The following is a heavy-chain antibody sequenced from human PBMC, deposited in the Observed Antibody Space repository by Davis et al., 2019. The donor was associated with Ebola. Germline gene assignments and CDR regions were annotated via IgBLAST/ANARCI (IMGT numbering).Heavy chain of an antibody. CDR1: GGSISSSSYY. V-gene: IGHV4-39*01. J-gene: IGHJ3*02. D-gene: IGHD4-17*01. Sequence: PGGSLRLSCTVSGGSISSSSYYWGWIRQPPGKGLEWIGSIYYSGSTYYNPSLKSRVTISVDTSKNQFSLKLSSVTAADTAVYYCARRYFSGKDDYGDYAFDIWGQGTMVTVSS. CDR3: ARRYFSGKDDYGDYAFDI. CDR2: IYYSGST.